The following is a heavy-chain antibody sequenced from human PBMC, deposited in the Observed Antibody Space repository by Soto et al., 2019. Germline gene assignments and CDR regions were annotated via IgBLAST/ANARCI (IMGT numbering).Heavy chain of an antibody. D-gene: IGHD2-2*01. J-gene: IGHJ5*02. V-gene: IGHV4-59*12. Sequence: SETLSLTCAVYGGSFSGYYWSWIRQPPGKGLEWIGYIYYSGSTNYNPSLKSRVTISVDTSKNQFSLKLSSVTAADTAVYYCARDRVGLNWFDPWSQGTLVTVSS. CDR1: GGSFSGYY. CDR2: IYYSGST. CDR3: ARDRVGLNWFDP.